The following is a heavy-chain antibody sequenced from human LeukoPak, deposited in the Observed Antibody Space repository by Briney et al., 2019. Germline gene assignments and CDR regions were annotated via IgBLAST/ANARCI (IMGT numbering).Heavy chain of an antibody. CDR1: GYTLTELS. V-gene: IGHV1-24*01. J-gene: IGHJ5*02. CDR2: FDPENGET. Sequence: ASVKVSCKVSGYTLTELSMHWVRQAPGKGLEWMGGFDPENGETIYAQKFQGRVTMTEDTSTDTAYMELSSLRSEDTAVYYCARDVSRVRGVIVNWFDPWGQGTLVTVSS. CDR3: ARDVSRVRGVIVNWFDP. D-gene: IGHD3-10*01.